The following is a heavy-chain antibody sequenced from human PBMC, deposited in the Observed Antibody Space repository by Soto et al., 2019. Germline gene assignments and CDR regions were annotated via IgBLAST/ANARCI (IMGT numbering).Heavy chain of an antibody. J-gene: IGHJ4*02. Sequence: ASVKVSCKASGYTFTSYGISWVRQAPGQGLEWMGWISAYNGNTNYAQKLQGRVTMTTDTSTSTAYMELRSLRSDDTAVYYCARDGPPDIVVVPAATDFDYWGQGTLVTVSS. CDR3: ARDGPPDIVVVPAATDFDY. CDR1: GYTFTSYG. V-gene: IGHV1-18*01. D-gene: IGHD2-2*01. CDR2: ISAYNGNT.